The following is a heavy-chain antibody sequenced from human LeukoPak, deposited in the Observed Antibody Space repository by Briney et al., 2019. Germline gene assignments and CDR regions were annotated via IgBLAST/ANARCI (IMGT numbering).Heavy chain of an antibody. Sequence: SETLSLTCTVSDGSISSYYWNWIRQPPGKGLEWIGFIYDSGSTNYNPSLYSRLTITVDTSKNQFSLKLTSVTAADTAVYYCARDRRGYGSFDSWGQGTLVTVSS. CDR1: DGSISSYY. V-gene: IGHV4-59*01. D-gene: IGHD5-18*01. CDR2: IYDSGST. J-gene: IGHJ4*02. CDR3: ARDRRGYGSFDS.